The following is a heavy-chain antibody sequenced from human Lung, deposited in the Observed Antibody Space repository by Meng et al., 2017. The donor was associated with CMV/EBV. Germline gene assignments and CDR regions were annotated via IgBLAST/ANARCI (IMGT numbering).Heavy chain of an antibody. CDR2: IYLYDSRA. CDR3: ASALNGNYWLFDP. CDR1: GYNFIYHW. V-gene: IGHV5-51*01. J-gene: IGHJ5*02. D-gene: IGHD1-26*01. Sequence: GGSLRLSCKGSGYNFIYHWIGWVRQMPGKGLEGMGIIYLYDSRAIYSPSFQGQVTISADQSLNTAYLQWNSLKASDTDISFCASALNGNYWLFDPWGQGTLVTVSS.